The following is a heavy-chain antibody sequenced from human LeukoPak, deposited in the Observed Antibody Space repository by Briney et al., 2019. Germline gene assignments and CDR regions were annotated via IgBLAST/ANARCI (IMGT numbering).Heavy chain of an antibody. D-gene: IGHD1-1*01. J-gene: IGHJ6*03. CDR2: IYYSGST. CDR3: ARHQDWNMDV. CDR1: GGSISSSSYY. V-gene: IGHV4-39*01. Sequence: SETLSLTCTVSGGSISSSSYYWGWIRQPPGKGLEWIGSIYYSGSTYYNPSLKSRVAISVDTSKNQFSLKLSSVTAADTAVYYCARHQDWNMDVWGKGTTVTISS.